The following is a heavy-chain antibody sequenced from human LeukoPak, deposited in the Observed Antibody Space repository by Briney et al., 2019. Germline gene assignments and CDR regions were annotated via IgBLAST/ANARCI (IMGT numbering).Heavy chain of an antibody. D-gene: IGHD6-13*01. CDR3: ARQGNLYSSGWWNWFDP. Sequence: SETLSLTCTVSGGSISSYYWSWIRQPPGKGLEWIGYIYYSGSTNYNPSLKSRVTISVDTSKNQFSLKLSSVTAADTAVYYCARQGNLYSSGWWNWFDPWGQGTLVTVSS. J-gene: IGHJ5*02. CDR2: IYYSGST. V-gene: IGHV4-59*08. CDR1: GGSISSYY.